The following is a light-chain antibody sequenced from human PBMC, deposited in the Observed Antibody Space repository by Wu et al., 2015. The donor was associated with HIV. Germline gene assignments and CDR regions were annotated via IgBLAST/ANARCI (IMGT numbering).Light chain of an antibody. J-gene: IGKJ4*02. CDR2: SAS. CDR3: QQYHDSSVT. CDR1: QDIGTY. V-gene: IGKV1-8*01. Sequence: IRMTQSAPSLSAFTGDRVTITCRASQDIGTYVAWYQQRVGEAPKLLIYSASTLADGVPSRFSGSGSGTEFVLTIDCLQFEDYGLYFCQQYHDSSVTFGGGTWVDI.